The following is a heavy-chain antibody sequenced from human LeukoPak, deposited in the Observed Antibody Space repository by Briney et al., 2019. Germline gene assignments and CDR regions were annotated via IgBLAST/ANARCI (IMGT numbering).Heavy chain of an antibody. J-gene: IGHJ4*02. CDR2: IYCSGST. CDR3: ARHHYGDYLNFDY. Sequence: SETLSLTCTVSGGSISSYYWSWIRQPPGKGLEWIGYIYCSGSTNYNPSLKSRVTISVDTSKNQFSLKLSSVTAADTAVYYCARHHYGDYLNFDYWGQGTLVTVSS. CDR1: GGSISSYY. V-gene: IGHV4-59*08. D-gene: IGHD4-17*01.